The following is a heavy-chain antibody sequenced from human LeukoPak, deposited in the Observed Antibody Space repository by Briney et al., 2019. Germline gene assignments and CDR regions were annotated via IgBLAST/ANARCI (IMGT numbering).Heavy chain of an antibody. V-gene: IGHV3-7*01. J-gene: IGHJ4*02. Sequence: GGSLRLSCAASGFTFSSYWMSWVRQAPGKGLEWVANIKQDGSEKYYVDSVKGRFTISRDNAKNSLYLQMNSLRAKDTAVYYCALERGTRYSSSATPAFYFDYWGQGTLVTVSS. D-gene: IGHD6-6*01. CDR1: GFTFSSYW. CDR2: IKQDGSEK. CDR3: ALERGTRYSSSATPAFYFDY.